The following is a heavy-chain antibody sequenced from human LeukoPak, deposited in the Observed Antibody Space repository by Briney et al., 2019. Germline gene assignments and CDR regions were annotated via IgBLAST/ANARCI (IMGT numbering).Heavy chain of an antibody. CDR3: ARGATDTTRWFDP. CDR1: GFTFGDYA. Sequence: GGSLRLSCTASGFTFGDYAMTWVRQAPGKGLEWVSTISRTSESTFYADSVKGRFTISRDNAKNSLYLQMNGLRADDTATYYCARGATDTTRWFDPWGQGTLVTVSS. J-gene: IGHJ5*02. CDR2: ISRTSEST. D-gene: IGHD1-7*01. V-gene: IGHV3-21*01.